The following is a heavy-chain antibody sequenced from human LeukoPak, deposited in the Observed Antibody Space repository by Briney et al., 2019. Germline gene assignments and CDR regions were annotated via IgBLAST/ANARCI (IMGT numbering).Heavy chain of an antibody. D-gene: IGHD3-9*01. Sequence: SETLSLTCTVSGGSISSYYWSWIWRPPGKGLEWIGYIYYSGSTNYNPSLKSRATISVDTSKNQFSLKLSSVTAADTAVYYCAREDILTGYPADYWGQGTLVTVSS. V-gene: IGHV4-59*01. CDR2: IYYSGST. CDR1: GGSISSYY. CDR3: AREDILTGYPADY. J-gene: IGHJ4*02.